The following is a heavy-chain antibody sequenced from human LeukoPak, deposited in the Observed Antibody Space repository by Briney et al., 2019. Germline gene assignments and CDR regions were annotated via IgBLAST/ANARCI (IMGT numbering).Heavy chain of an antibody. CDR1: GGSINSGDNY. V-gene: IGHV4-30-2*01. Sequence: PSQTLSLTCTVSGGSINSGDNYWSWIRQPPGKGLEWIGYIYYSGSTYYDPSLKSRVTISVDRSKNQFSLKLSSVTAADTAVYYCARSYDSSGSGFDYWGQGTLVTVPS. J-gene: IGHJ4*02. CDR3: ARSYDSSGSGFDY. CDR2: IYYSGST. D-gene: IGHD3-22*01.